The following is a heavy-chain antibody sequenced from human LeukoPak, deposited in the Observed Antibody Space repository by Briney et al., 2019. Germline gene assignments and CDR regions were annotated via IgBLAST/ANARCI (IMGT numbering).Heavy chain of an antibody. D-gene: IGHD3-3*01. CDR3: ARTAIFGVVIAYFDY. Sequence: SVKVSCKASGGTFSSYAISWVRQAPGQGLEWMGGIIPIFGTANYAQKFQGRVAITTDESTSTAYMELSSLRSEDTAVYYCARTAIFGVVIAYFDYWGQGTLVTVSS. CDR2: IIPIFGTA. V-gene: IGHV1-69*05. J-gene: IGHJ4*02. CDR1: GGTFSSYA.